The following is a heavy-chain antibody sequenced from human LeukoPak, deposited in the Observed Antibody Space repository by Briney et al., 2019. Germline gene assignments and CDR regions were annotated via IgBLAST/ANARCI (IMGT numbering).Heavy chain of an antibody. J-gene: IGHJ4*02. CDR2: INPNSGGT. D-gene: IGHD3-22*01. Sequence: GASVKVSCKASGYTFTGYYMHWVRQAPGHGLEWMGWINPNSGGTNYAQKFQGRVTMTRDTSISTAYMELSRLRSDDTAVYYCARGTYYYDSSGYYWHYWGQGTLVTVSS. CDR1: GYTFTGYY. V-gene: IGHV1-2*02. CDR3: ARGTYYYDSSGYYWHY.